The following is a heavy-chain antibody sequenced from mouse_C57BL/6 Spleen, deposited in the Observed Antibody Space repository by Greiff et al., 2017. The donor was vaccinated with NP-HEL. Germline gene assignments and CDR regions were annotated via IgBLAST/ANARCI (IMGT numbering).Heavy chain of an antibody. J-gene: IGHJ2*01. Sequence: EVKLVESEGGLVQPGSSMKLSCTASGFTFSDYYMAWVRQVPEKGLEWVANINYDGSSTYYLDSLKSRFIISRDNAKNILYLQMSSLKSEDTATYYCARETYDYDGYYFDYWGQGTTLTVSS. V-gene: IGHV5-16*01. CDR3: ARETYDYDGYYFDY. D-gene: IGHD2-4*01. CDR1: GFTFSDYY. CDR2: INYDGSST.